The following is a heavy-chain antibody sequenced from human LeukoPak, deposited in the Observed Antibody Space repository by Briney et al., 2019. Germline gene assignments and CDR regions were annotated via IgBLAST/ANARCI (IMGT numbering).Heavy chain of an antibody. CDR2: IYYSGST. D-gene: IGHD1-7*01. CDR1: GGSISSYY. V-gene: IGHV4-59*08. J-gene: IGHJ6*03. CDR3: AGSYNWNFTPSYYYCYMDV. Sequence: SETLSLTCTVSGGSISSYYWSWIRQPPGKGLEWIGYIYYSGSTNYNPSLKSRVIISVDTSKNQFSLKLSSVTAADTAVYYCAGSYNWNFTPSYYYCYMDVWGKGTTVTVSS.